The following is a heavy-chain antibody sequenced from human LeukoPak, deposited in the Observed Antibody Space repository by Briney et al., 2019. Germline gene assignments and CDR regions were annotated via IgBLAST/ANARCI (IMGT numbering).Heavy chain of an antibody. Sequence: GRSLRLSCAASGFTFSSYGMHWVRQAPGKGLEWVAVISYDGSNKYYADSVKGRFTISRDNSKNTLYLQMNSLRAEDTAVYYCAKRSYGVFAAAAGLMFDYWGQGTLVTVSS. CDR3: AKRSYGVFAAAAGLMFDY. CDR2: ISYDGSNK. CDR1: GFTFSSYG. J-gene: IGHJ4*02. D-gene: IGHD6-13*01. V-gene: IGHV3-30*18.